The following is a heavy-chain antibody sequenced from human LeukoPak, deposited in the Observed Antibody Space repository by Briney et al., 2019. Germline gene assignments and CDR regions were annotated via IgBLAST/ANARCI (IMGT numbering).Heavy chain of an antibody. D-gene: IGHD4-17*01. Sequence: GGSLRLSCAASGFTFDDYAMHWVRQAPGKGLVWVSRINNDGRSTKYADSVKGRFTISRDNAKNTLYLQMNSLRAEDTAVYYCVRDRAVSPFPPDAFDMWGQGTMVTVAS. CDR2: INNDGRST. V-gene: IGHV3-74*01. CDR1: GFTFDDYA. J-gene: IGHJ3*02. CDR3: VRDRAVSPFPPDAFDM.